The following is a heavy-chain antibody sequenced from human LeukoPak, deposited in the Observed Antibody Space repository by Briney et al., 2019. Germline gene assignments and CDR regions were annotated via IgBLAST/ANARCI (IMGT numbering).Heavy chain of an antibody. CDR1: GGSFSGYY. CDR3: ARLSITMVRGVIMSTYYYYYMDV. J-gene: IGHJ6*03. D-gene: IGHD3-10*01. V-gene: IGHV4-34*01. CDR2: INHSGST. Sequence: SETLSLTCAVYGGSFSGYYWSWIRQPPGKGLEWIGEINHSGSTNYNPSLKSRVTISVDTSKNQFSLKLSSVTAADTAVYYCARLSITMVRGVIMSTYYYYYMDVWGKGTTVTVSS.